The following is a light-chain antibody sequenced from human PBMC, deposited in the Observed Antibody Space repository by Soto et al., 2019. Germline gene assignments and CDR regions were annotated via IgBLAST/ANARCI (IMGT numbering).Light chain of an antibody. CDR3: QQYGNYRWT. V-gene: IGKV3-20*01. Sequence: EIVLTQSPGTLSLSPGERATLSCRASQSVSNSYLDWYQQKPGQAPRLLIYGASSRATGIPDRFRGRWYGTDFTLTISRLEHEDFAVYYCQQYGNYRWTFGQGTKVEI. CDR2: GAS. J-gene: IGKJ1*01. CDR1: QSVSNSY.